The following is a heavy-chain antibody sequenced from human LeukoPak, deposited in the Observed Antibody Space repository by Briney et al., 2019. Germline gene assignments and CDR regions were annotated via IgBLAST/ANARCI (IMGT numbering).Heavy chain of an antibody. CDR1: GGTFSSYA. CDR2: IIPILGIA. D-gene: IGHD2-2*01. CDR3: ARAYRYCSSTSCQGGYYYYGMDV. J-gene: IGHJ6*02. V-gene: IGHV1-69*04. Sequence: SVKVSCKASGGTFSSYAISWVRQAPGQGLEWMGRIIPILGIASYAQKFQGRVTITADKSTSTAYMELSSLRSEDTAVYYCARAYRYCSSTSCQGGYYYYGMDVWGQGTTVTVSS.